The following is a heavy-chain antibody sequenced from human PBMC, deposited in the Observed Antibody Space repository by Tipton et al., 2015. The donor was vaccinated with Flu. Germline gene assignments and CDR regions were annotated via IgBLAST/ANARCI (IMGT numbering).Heavy chain of an antibody. CDR1: GGSFSGYY. CDR3: ASISDSYSSIWFRYFDL. J-gene: IGHJ2*01. CDR2: VYHTGTT. D-gene: IGHD6-13*01. V-gene: IGHV4-34*01. Sequence: LRLSCAVYGGSFSGYYWGWIRQPPGKGLEWLANVYHTGTTFYKPSLRSRLTISVDTSKNQISLKLTSVSVADTAVYYCASISDSYSSIWFRYFDLWGRGTLVAVSS.